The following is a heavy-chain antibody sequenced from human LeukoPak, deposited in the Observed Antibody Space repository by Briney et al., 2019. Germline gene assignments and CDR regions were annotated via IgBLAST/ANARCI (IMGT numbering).Heavy chain of an antibody. V-gene: IGHV4-59*08. Sequence: NPSETLSLTCTVSGGSISSYYWSWIRQPPGKGLEWIGYIYYSGSTNYNPSLKSRVTISVDTSKNQFSLKLSSVTAADTAVYYCARHSRYCSSTSCYGMDVWGQGTTVTVSS. D-gene: IGHD2-2*01. CDR3: ARHSRYCSSTSCYGMDV. CDR1: GGSISSYY. CDR2: IYYSGST. J-gene: IGHJ6*02.